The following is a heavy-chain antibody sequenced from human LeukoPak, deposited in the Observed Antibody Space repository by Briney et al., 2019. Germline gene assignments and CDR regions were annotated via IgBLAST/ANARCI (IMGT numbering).Heavy chain of an antibody. J-gene: IGHJ3*02. V-gene: IGHV3-30-3*01. CDR1: GFTFSDAW. Sequence: GGSLRLSCAASGFTFSDAWMTWVRQAPGKGLEWVAVISYDGSNKYYADSVKGRFTISRDNSKNTLYLQMNSLRAEDTAVYYCARGSMIVVVPAADDAFDIWGQGTMVTVSS. D-gene: IGHD2-2*01. CDR3: ARGSMIVVVPAADDAFDI. CDR2: ISYDGSNK.